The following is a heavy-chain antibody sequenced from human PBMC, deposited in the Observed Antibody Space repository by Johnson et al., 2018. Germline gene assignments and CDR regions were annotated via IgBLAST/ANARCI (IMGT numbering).Heavy chain of an antibody. D-gene: IGHD3-10*01. CDR1: GGSISSYY. CDR3: AVGGSYYYGSGKDAFDI. J-gene: IGHJ3*02. V-gene: IGHV4-59*01. CDR2: IYYSGST. Sequence: QVQLQESGPGLVKPSETLSLTCTVSGGSISSYYWSWIRQPPGKGLEWIGYIYYSGSTNYNPSLKSRVTLSVDTSKNQFSLKLSSVTAADTAVYYGAVGGSYYYGSGKDAFDIWGQGTMVTVSS.